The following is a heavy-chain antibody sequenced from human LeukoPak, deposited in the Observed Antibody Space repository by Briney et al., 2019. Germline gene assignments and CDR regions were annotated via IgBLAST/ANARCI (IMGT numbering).Heavy chain of an antibody. Sequence: ASVKVSCKASGYTFTSYYMHWVRQAPGQGLEWMGIINPSGGSTSYAQKFQGRVTMTRDTSTSTVYMGLSSLRSEDTAVYYCARVVIARKGIGTFDYWGQGTLVTVSS. CDR3: ARVVIARKGIGTFDY. V-gene: IGHV1-46*01. J-gene: IGHJ4*02. CDR1: GYTFTSYY. D-gene: IGHD2-21*01. CDR2: INPSGGST.